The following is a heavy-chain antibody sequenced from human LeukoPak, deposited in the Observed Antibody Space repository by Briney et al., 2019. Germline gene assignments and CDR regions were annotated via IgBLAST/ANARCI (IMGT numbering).Heavy chain of an antibody. D-gene: IGHD3-22*01. CDR3: ARDLPLTMIVVVPLGY. CDR2: INAGNGNT. Sequence: ASVKVSCKASGGTFSSYAISWVRQAPGQGLEWMGWINAGNGNTKYSQKFQGRVTITRDTSASTAYMELSSLRSEDTAVYYCARDLPLTMIVVVPLGYWGQGTLVTVSS. CDR1: GGTFSSYA. V-gene: IGHV1-3*01. J-gene: IGHJ4*02.